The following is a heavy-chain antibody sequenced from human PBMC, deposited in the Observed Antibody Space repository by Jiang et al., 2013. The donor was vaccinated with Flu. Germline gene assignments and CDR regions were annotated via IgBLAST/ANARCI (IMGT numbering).Heavy chain of an antibody. CDR3: ARAFGGNFDAFDI. V-gene: IGHV4-39*01. D-gene: IGHD4-23*01. Sequence: LLKPSETLSLTCTVSGGSFSSGSFYWGWIRQPPGKGLEWIGSIYYTGSTNYNPSLKTRVTISEDTSKNQFSLKLRSVTAADTAVYYCARAFGGNFDAFDIWGQGTMVSVSS. CDR2: IYYTGST. J-gene: IGHJ3*02. CDR1: GGSFSSGSFY.